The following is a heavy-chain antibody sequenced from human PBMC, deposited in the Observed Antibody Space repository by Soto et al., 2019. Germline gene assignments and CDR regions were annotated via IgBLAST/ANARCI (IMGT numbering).Heavy chain of an antibody. V-gene: IGHV3-64D*06. Sequence: PGGSLRLSCAASGFSFNKYAMHWVRQAPGTGLEYVSGISDTGGSTSHADSVKGRFTISRDNSKDTLFLQMNSLRPEDTAVYYCVKGGRGEFYYYYNGVDVWGQGTTVTVSS. J-gene: IGHJ6*02. CDR2: ISDTGGST. D-gene: IGHD3-16*01. CDR1: GFSFNKYA. CDR3: VKGGRGEFYYYYNGVDV.